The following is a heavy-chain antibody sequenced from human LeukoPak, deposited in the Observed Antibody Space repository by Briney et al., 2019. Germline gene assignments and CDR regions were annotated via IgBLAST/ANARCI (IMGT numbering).Heavy chain of an antibody. D-gene: IGHD4/OR15-4a*01. V-gene: IGHV3-23*01. CDR2: ISGSGGST. Sequence: GGSLRLSCAASGFTFSSYAMSWVRHAPGKGLEWVSAISGSGGSTYYADSVKGLFTISRDNSKNTLYLQMNSLRADDTAVYYCASRAGAYSHPYDYWGQGTLVTVSS. J-gene: IGHJ4*02. CDR1: GFTFSSYA. CDR3: ASRAGAYSHPYDY.